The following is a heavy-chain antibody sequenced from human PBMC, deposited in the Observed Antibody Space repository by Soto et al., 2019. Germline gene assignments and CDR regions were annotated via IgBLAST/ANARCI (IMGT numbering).Heavy chain of an antibody. Sequence: ASVKVSCKASGYTFTSYGISWVRQAPGQGLEWMGRIIPILGIANYAQKFQGRVTITADKSTSTAYMELSSLRSEDTAVYYCASGFYCSGGSCYHYYYYYGMDVWGQGTTVTVSS. J-gene: IGHJ6*02. D-gene: IGHD2-15*01. V-gene: IGHV1-69*04. CDR2: IIPILGIA. CDR3: ASGFYCSGGSCYHYYYYYGMDV. CDR1: GYTFTSYG.